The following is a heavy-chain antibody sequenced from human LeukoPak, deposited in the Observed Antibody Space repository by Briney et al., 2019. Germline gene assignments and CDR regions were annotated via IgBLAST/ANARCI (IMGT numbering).Heavy chain of an antibody. Sequence: GGSLRLSCAASGFPFRSHWMHWVRQVPGKGLVWVSHISTDGTTTNYADSVKGRFTISRDNAKDTLNLQLNSLRAEDTAIYYCARSLGYSSGGWGQGTLVTVSS. CDR1: GFPFRSHW. CDR3: ARSLGYSSGG. J-gene: IGHJ4*02. D-gene: IGHD2-15*01. CDR2: ISTDGTTT. V-gene: IGHV3-74*01.